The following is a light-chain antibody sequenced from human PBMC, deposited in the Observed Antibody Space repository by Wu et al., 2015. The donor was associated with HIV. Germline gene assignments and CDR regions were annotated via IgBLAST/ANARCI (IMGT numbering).Light chain of an antibody. CDR2: DAS. V-gene: IGKV3-11*01. Sequence: EIVLTQSPATLSLSPGQRATLSCRASQSISTYLAWYQQKPGQAPRLLISDASNRATGVPARFSGSGSGTDFTLTISSLEPEDFAVYYCQQRSDWPGVTFGLGPSGNQT. CDR3: QQRSDWPGVT. CDR1: QSISTY. J-gene: IGKJ3*01.